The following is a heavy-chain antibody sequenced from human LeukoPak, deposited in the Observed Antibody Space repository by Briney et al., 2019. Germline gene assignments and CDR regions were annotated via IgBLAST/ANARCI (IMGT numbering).Heavy chain of an antibody. D-gene: IGHD5-12*01. V-gene: IGHV3-30*02. J-gene: IGHJ4*02. CDR1: GYSFSGYG. CDR3: ASRPSDSDWGPFDY. CDR2: ILYDESNT. Sequence: GESLRLSCAVSGYSFSGYGMHGFGRPPRQERLGVAFILYDESNTYYVDSVKGRFTISVDNSENPLDLKMNTLRTADTVVYFCASRPSDSDWGPFDYWGQGTLVTVFS.